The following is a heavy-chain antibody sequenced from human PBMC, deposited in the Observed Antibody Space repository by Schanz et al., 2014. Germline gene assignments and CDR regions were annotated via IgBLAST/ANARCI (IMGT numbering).Heavy chain of an antibody. CDR2: ISGRDGST. Sequence: EVQLVASGGGLVQPGGSLRLSCAASGFSFSTYWMSWVRQAPGMGLEWVSAISGRDGSTYYADSVKGRFTISRDNSKNTLYLQMNSLRAEDTAVYYCARKVVATIGGYYDNWGQGTLVIVSS. D-gene: IGHD5-12*01. CDR1: GFSFSTYW. V-gene: IGHV3-23*04. J-gene: IGHJ4*02. CDR3: ARKVVATIGGYYDN.